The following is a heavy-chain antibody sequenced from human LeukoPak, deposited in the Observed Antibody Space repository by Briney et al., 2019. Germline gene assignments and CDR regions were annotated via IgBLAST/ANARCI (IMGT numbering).Heavy chain of an antibody. CDR1: GYTFTSYD. V-gene: IGHV1-8*02. CDR2: MNPNSGNT. J-gene: IGHJ4*02. D-gene: IGHD1-1*01. CDR3: AKAPSAHWPSDY. Sequence: ASVKVSCKASGYTFTSYDINWLRQATGQGLEWMGWMNPNSGNTGYAQNLQDRITMTTDTSSTTVYMELRSLKSDDTAVYYCAKAPSAHWPSDYWGQGTLVTVSS.